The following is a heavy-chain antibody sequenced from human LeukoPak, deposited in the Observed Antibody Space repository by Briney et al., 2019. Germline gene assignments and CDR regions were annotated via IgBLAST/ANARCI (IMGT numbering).Heavy chain of an antibody. V-gene: IGHV4-4*07. CDR3: ARVRSYGDFYYYMDV. CDR2: IYTSGST. Sequence: SETLSLTCTVSGGSIRTFYWSWVRQPAGKGLEWIGRIYTSGSTNYNPSLNSGVTMSVDTSKNKFSLKLSSVTAADTAVYYCARVRSYGDFYYYMDVWGKGTTVTISS. J-gene: IGHJ6*03. CDR1: GGSIRTFY. D-gene: IGHD5-18*01.